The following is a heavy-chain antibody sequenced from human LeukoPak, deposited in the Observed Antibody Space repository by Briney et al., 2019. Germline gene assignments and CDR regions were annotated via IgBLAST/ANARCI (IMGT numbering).Heavy chain of an antibody. CDR1: GGSFSGYY. D-gene: IGHD6-13*01. Sequence: KPSETLSLTCAVYGGSFSGYYWSWIRQPPGKGLEWIGEINHSGSTNYNPSLKSRVTISVDTSKNQFSLKLSFVTAADTAVYYCARGPRVYSSSWYGGSDYWGQGTLVTVSS. V-gene: IGHV4-34*01. CDR2: INHSGST. CDR3: ARGPRVYSSSWYGGSDY. J-gene: IGHJ4*02.